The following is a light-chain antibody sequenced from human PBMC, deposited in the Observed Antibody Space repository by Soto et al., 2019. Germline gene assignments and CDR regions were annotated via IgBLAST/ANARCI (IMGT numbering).Light chain of an antibody. V-gene: IGLV2-23*01. CDR1: TSDIGRYNL. Sequence: QSVLTQPASVSGYPGQSITISCTGTTSDIGRYNLVSWYQQHPGKVPKIIIYEASKRPSGATYRFSGSKSGNTASLTISGLQAEDEADYYCCSYAGSSTWVFGTGTKPTVL. CDR3: CSYAGSSTWV. CDR2: EAS. J-gene: IGLJ1*01.